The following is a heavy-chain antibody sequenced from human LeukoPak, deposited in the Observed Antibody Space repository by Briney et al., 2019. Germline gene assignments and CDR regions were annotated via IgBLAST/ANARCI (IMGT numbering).Heavy chain of an antibody. CDR2: ISSSGSTI. CDR1: GFTFSSYE. D-gene: IGHD3-10*02. Sequence: PGGSLRLSCAASGFTFSSYEMNWVRQAPGKGLEWVSYISSSGSTIYYADSVKGRFTISRDNAKNSLYLQMNSLRAEDTAVCYCAELGITMIGGVGGKGTTVTISS. V-gene: IGHV3-48*03. J-gene: IGHJ6*04. CDR3: AELGITMIGGV.